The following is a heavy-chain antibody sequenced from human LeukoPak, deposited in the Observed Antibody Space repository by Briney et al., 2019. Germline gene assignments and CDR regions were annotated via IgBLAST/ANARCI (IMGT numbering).Heavy chain of an antibody. V-gene: IGHV4-39*07. CDR2: IYYSGST. J-gene: IGHJ5*02. CDR1: GGSISSSTYF. Sequence: PSETLSLTCTVSGGSISSSTYFWGWIRQPPGKGLEWIGTIYYSGSTYYNPSLKSRVTISVDSSKNQFSLRLSSVTAADTAVYYCARESLTWLQSRTSWFDPWGQGALVTVSS. D-gene: IGHD5-24*01. CDR3: ARESLTWLQSRTSWFDP.